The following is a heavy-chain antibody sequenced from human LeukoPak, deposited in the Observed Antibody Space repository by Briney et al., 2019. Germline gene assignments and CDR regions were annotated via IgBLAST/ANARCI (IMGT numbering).Heavy chain of an antibody. D-gene: IGHD3-10*01. CDR2: IKQDGSEK. CDR3: AREVSGSSIWTIYYYYYYMDV. CDR1: GFTFSSYW. J-gene: IGHJ6*03. Sequence: GGSLRLSCAASGFTFSSYWMSWVRQAPGKGLEWVANIKQDGSEKYYVDSVKGRFTISRDNAKNSLYPQMNSLRAEDTAVYYCAREVSGSSIWTIYYYYYYMDVWGKGTTVTVSS. V-gene: IGHV3-7*01.